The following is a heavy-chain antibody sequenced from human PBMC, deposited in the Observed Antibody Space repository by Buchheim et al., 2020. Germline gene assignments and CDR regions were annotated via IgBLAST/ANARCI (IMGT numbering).Heavy chain of an antibody. J-gene: IGHJ4*02. Sequence: QVQLQESGPGLVKPSETLSLTCTVSGGSISSYYWSWIRQPPGKGLEWIGYIYYSGSTNYNPSLKSRVTISVDTSKNQFSLKLSSVTAADTAVYYCARGAGNYYYDSSGYYPFDYWGQGTL. CDR3: ARGAGNYYYDSSGYYPFDY. CDR2: IYYSGST. V-gene: IGHV4-59*01. CDR1: GGSISSYY. D-gene: IGHD3-22*01.